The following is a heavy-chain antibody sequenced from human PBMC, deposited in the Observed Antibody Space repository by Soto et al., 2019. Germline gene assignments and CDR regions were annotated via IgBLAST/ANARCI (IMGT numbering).Heavy chain of an antibody. Sequence: QVQLVQSGAEVKKPGSSVKVSCKASGGTFSSYTISWVRQAPGQGLEWMGRIIPILGIANYAQKFQGRVTXTXDXSTSTAYMELSSLRSEDTAVYYCARVSTDYYYGMDVWGQGTTVTVSS. CDR1: GGTFSSYT. CDR2: IIPILGIA. CDR3: ARVSTDYYYGMDV. V-gene: IGHV1-69*02. J-gene: IGHJ6*02.